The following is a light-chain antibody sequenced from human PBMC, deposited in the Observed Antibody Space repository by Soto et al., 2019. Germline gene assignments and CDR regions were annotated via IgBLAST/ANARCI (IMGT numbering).Light chain of an antibody. Sequence: DIVMTQSPYSLAVSLGERATINCKSSQSVLYSSNNKNYLTWYQQKPGQAPRLLIYDASNRATGIPARFSGSGSGTDFTLTISSLEPEDFAVYYCQQRSNWPTTFGQGTRLEIK. CDR3: QQRSNWPTT. CDR1: QSVLYSSNNKNY. CDR2: DAS. J-gene: IGKJ5*01. V-gene: IGKV3-11*01.